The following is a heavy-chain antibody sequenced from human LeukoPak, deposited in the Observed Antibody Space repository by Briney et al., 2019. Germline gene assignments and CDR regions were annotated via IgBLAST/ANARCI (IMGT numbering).Heavy chain of an antibody. Sequence: GGSLRLSCAASGFTFSSYAMSWVRQAPGKGLEWVSAISGSGGSTYYADSVKGRFTISRDNSKNTLDLQMNSLRAEDTAVYYCAKDLSSSWFEGLDNWGQGTLVTVSS. D-gene: IGHD6-13*01. CDR2: ISGSGGST. CDR3: AKDLSSSWFEGLDN. V-gene: IGHV3-23*01. CDR1: GFTFSSYA. J-gene: IGHJ4*02.